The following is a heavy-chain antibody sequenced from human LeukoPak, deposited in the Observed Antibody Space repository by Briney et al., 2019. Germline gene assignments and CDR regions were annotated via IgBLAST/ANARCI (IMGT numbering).Heavy chain of an antibody. J-gene: IGHJ6*02. CDR2: INHSGST. V-gene: IGHV4-34*01. D-gene: IGHD2-15*01. CDR1: GGSFSGYY. CDR3: ARGPKDLYYGMDV. Sequence: SETLSLTCAVYGGSFSGYYWSWIRQPPGKGLEWIGEINHSGSTNYNPSLKSRVTISVDTSKNQFSLKLSSVTAADTAVYYCARGPKDLYYGMDVWGQGTTATVSS.